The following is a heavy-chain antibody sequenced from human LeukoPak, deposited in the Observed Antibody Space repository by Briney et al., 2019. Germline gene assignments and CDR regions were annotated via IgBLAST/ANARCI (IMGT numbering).Heavy chain of an antibody. CDR2: INDSGNT. CDR1: GGSISSSNSY. Sequence: PSETLSLTCTVSGGSISSSNSYWGWIRQPPGKGLEWIGIINDSGNTHYSSSLKSRVTISVDTSKNQFSLKLNSVTAADTAEYYCARAGYGDSDFDYWGQGTLVTVSS. V-gene: IGHV4-39*07. J-gene: IGHJ4*02. CDR3: ARAGYGDSDFDY. D-gene: IGHD4-17*01.